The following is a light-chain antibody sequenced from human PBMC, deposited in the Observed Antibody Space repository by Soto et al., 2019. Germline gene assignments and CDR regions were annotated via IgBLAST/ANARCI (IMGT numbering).Light chain of an antibody. V-gene: IGKV1-39*01. J-gene: IGKJ3*01. CDR3: QQSYSTPFN. CDR2: AAS. Sequence: DIQMTQSPSSLSASVGDTVTIPCRASQSISSYLNWYQQKPGKAPKLLIYAASSLQSGVPSRFSGSGSGTDFTLTISSLQPEDFATYYCQQSYSTPFNFGPGTKVDIK. CDR1: QSISSY.